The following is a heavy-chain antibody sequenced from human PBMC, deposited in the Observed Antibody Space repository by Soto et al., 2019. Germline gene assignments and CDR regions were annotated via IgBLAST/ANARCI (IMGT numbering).Heavy chain of an antibody. Sequence: SETLSLTCTVSGGSISSGGYYWSWIRQHPGKGLEWIGYIYYSGSTYYNPSLKSRVTISVGTSKNQFSLKLSSVTAADTAVYYCARDHYYEVAAFDIWGQGTMVTVSS. CDR1: GGSISSGGYY. CDR3: ARDHYYEVAAFDI. CDR2: IYYSGST. J-gene: IGHJ3*02. D-gene: IGHD3-22*01. V-gene: IGHV4-31*03.